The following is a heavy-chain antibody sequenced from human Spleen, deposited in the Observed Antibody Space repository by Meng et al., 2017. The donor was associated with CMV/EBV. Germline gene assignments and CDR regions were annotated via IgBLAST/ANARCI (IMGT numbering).Heavy chain of an antibody. D-gene: IGHD6-13*01. V-gene: IGHV2-70*20. CDR3: ARSSYTSSWYWIDY. CDR2: IDWDDDK. CDR1: GFSLSTSGMS. J-gene: IGHJ4*02. Sequence: SGPTLVKPTQTLTLTCTFSGFSLSTSGMSVSWVRQPPGKALEWLALIDWDDDKFYSTSLKTRLTISRDTSRNQVVLTMTSMDPVDTATYYCARSSYTSSWYWIDYWGQGTLVTVS.